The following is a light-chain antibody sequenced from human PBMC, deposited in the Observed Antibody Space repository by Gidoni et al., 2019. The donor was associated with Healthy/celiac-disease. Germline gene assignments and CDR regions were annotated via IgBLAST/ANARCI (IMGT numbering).Light chain of an antibody. CDR2: AAS. Sequence: DIQMTQSPSSLSASVGDRVTITCRASQSISSYLNWYQQKPGKDPKLLIYAASSLPSGVPSRFSSSGSGTDFTITISSLQHEDVATYYCQQSYSTPPWTFGQGTKVEIK. CDR3: QQSYSTPPWT. V-gene: IGKV1-39*01. CDR1: QSISSY. J-gene: IGKJ1*01.